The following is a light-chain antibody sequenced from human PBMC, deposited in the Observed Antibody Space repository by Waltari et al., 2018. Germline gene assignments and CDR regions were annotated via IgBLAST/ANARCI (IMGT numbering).Light chain of an antibody. J-gene: IGKJ1*01. Sequence: GTLSLSPGERDTLSCRASQSVSSSYLAWYQQKPGQAPRVLIHGASNRATGIPDRFSGSGSGTDFTLTISRLEPEDFAVYYCQQYGSSPWTFGQGTKVEIK. CDR3: QQYGSSPWT. V-gene: IGKV3-20*01. CDR1: QSVSSSY. CDR2: GAS.